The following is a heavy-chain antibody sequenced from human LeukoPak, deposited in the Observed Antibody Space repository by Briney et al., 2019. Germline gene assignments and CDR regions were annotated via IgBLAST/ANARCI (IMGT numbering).Heavy chain of an antibody. V-gene: IGHV4-59*08. CDR2: IYYSGST. D-gene: IGHD1-14*01. CDR1: GGSISSYY. CDR3: ARHAGEPCFDY. J-gene: IGHJ4*02. Sequence: SQTLSLTCTVSGGSISSYYWSWIRQPPGKGLEWIGYIYYSGSTNYNPSLKSRVTISVDTSKNQFSLKLSSVTAADTAVYYCARHAGEPCFDYWGQGTLVTVSS.